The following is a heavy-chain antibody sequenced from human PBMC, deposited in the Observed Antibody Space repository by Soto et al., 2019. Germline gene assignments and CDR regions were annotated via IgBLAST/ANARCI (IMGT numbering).Heavy chain of an antibody. V-gene: IGHV4-34*01. D-gene: IGHD6-19*01. Sequence: QVQLQQWGAGLLKPSETLSLTCAVYGGSFSGYYWSWIRQPPGKGLEWIGEINHSGSTNYNPSLKSRVTISVDTSKSQFSLKLSSVTAADTAVYYCARNQGIAVASSGWFDPWGQGTLVTVSS. CDR2: INHSGST. CDR3: ARNQGIAVASSGWFDP. J-gene: IGHJ5*02. CDR1: GGSFSGYY.